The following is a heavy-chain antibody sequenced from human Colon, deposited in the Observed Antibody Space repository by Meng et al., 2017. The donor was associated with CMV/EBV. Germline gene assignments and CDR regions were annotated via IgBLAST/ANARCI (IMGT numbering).Heavy chain of an antibody. D-gene: IGHD2-2*01. CDR3: AKDVVVVPAASSYYYGMDV. Sequence: GGSLRLSCAASGFTFSSYGMHWVRQAPGKGLEWVAFIRYDGSNKYYADSVKGRFTISRDNSKNTLYLQMNSLRAEDTAVDYCAKDVVVVPAASSYYYGMDVWGQGTTVTVSS. CDR2: IRYDGSNK. V-gene: IGHV3-30*02. CDR1: GFTFSSYG. J-gene: IGHJ6*02.